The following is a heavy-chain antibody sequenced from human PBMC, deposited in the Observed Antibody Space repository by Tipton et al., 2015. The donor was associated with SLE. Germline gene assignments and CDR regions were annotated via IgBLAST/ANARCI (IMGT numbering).Heavy chain of an antibody. CDR2: ISGSGGNT. CDR1: GFTFSNAL. CDR3: AKGPEYYYDSSGPLDY. Sequence: SLRLSCAASGFTFSNALMTWVRQAPGKGLEWVSAISGSGGNTYYADSVKGRFTISRDNSKNTLYLQMNSLRAEDTAVYYCAKGPEYYYDSSGPLDYWGQGTLVTVSS. J-gene: IGHJ4*02. D-gene: IGHD3-22*01. V-gene: IGHV3-23*01.